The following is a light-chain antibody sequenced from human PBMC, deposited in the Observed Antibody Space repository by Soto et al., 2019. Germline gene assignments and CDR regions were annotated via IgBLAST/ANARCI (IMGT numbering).Light chain of an antibody. J-gene: IGKJ4*01. Sequence: DIQMTQSPSTLSASVGDRVTISCRASQSVSAWLAWYQQKPGKAPKLLISDASSLKSGVPSRFSGSGYGTEFTLTISSLQPEDFATYYCQQYSSYSLPFGGGTKVEI. CDR2: DAS. CDR1: QSVSAW. V-gene: IGKV1-5*01. CDR3: QQYSSYSLP.